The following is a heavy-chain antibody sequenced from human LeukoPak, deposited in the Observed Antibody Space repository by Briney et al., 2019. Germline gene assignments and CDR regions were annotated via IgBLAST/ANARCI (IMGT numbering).Heavy chain of an antibody. CDR1: GGSISGGSYY. CDR3: ARGEYGLFDY. Sequence: SETLSLTCTVSGGSISGGSYYWSWLRQPPGKGLEWIGYIYYSGSTKYNLSLKSRVTISVDTSKNQLSLKLSSVTAADTAVYYCARGEYGLFDYWGQGTLVTVSS. CDR2: IYYSGST. V-gene: IGHV4-61*01. J-gene: IGHJ4*02. D-gene: IGHD2/OR15-2a*01.